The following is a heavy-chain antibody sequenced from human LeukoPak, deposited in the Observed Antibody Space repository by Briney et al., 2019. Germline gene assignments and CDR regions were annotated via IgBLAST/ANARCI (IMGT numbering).Heavy chain of an antibody. CDR2: IYHSGGT. J-gene: IGHJ4*02. V-gene: IGHV4-38-2*02. CDR3: ARLWSTACRGGSCPHQPNY. D-gene: IGHD2-15*01. Sequence: SETLSLTCTVSGYSISSGYYWGWIRQPPGKGLEWIGSIYHSGGTYYNPSLKSRVTISVDTSKNQFSLKLSSVTAADTAVYYCARLWSTACRGGSCPHQPNYWGQGTLVTVSS. CDR1: GYSISSGYY.